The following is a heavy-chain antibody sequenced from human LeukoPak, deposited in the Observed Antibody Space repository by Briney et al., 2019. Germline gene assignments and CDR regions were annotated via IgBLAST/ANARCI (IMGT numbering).Heavy chain of an antibody. Sequence: ASVKVSCKVSGYTLTELPMHWVRQAPGKGLEWMGGFDPEDGETIYAQKFQGGVTMTEDTSTDTAYMELSSLRSEDTAVYYCATDRGYCSGGSCYYYYGMDVWGQGTTVTVSS. D-gene: IGHD2-15*01. J-gene: IGHJ6*02. CDR2: FDPEDGET. CDR3: ATDRGYCSGGSCYYYYGMDV. V-gene: IGHV1-24*01. CDR1: GYTLTELP.